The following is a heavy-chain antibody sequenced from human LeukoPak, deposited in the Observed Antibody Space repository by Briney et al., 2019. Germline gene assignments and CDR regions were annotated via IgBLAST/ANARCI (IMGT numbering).Heavy chain of an antibody. CDR2: IYTSGST. CDR3: ARDKQYCSGGSCYALGWFDP. V-gene: IGHV4-4*07. J-gene: IGHJ5*02. CDR1: GGSISSYC. D-gene: IGHD2-15*01. Sequence: SETLSLTCTVSGGSISSYCWSWIRQPAGKGLEWIGRIYTSGSTNYNPSLKSRVTMSVDTSKNQFSLKLSSVTAADTAVYYCARDKQYCSGGSCYALGWFDPWGQGTLVTVSS.